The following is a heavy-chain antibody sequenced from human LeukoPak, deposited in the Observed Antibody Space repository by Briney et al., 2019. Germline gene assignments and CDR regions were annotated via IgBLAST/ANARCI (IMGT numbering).Heavy chain of an antibody. CDR2: INHSGST. J-gene: IGHJ4*02. D-gene: IGHD4-17*01. Sequence: SETLSLTCTVSGGSISSSSYYWSWIRQPPGKGLEWIGEINHSGSTNYNPSLKSRVTISVDTSKNQFSLKLSSVTAADTAVYYCAKGCYGEIHFDYWGQGTLVTVSS. CDR1: GGSISSSSYY. CDR3: AKGCYGEIHFDY. V-gene: IGHV4-39*07.